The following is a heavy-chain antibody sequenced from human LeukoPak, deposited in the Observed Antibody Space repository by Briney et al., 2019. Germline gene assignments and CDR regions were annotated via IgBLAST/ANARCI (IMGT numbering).Heavy chain of an antibody. D-gene: IGHD6-19*01. CDR3: AKGVAVAGGDYFDY. Sequence: GRPLRLSCAASGFTFSSYGMHWVRQAPGKGLEWVAVISYDGSNKYYADSVKGRFTISRDNSKNTLYLQMNSLRAEDTAVYYCAKGVAVAGGDYFDYWGQGTLVTVSS. CDR1: GFTFSSYG. V-gene: IGHV3-30*18. CDR2: ISYDGSNK. J-gene: IGHJ4*02.